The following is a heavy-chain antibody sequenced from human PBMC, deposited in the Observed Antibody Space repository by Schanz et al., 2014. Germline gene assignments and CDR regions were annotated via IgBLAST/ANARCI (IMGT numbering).Heavy chain of an antibody. J-gene: IGHJ4*02. D-gene: IGHD5-12*01. CDR2: IKGDSSVK. CDR3: ARDPNSVNELDY. Sequence: EVQLVESGGALVQPGGSLRLSCSASGFTFSDHWMSWVRQAPGKGLEWVANIKGDSSVKAYVDSVRGRFTLSRDNVKXSVYLQXXXLRVEDTXVYYCARDPNSVNELDYWGQGTLVTVSS. CDR1: GFTFSDHW. V-gene: IGHV3-7*03.